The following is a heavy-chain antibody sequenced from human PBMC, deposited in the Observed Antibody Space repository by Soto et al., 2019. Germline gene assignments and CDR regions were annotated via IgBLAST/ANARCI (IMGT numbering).Heavy chain of an antibody. J-gene: IGHJ4*02. Sequence: SETLSLTCAVYGGSFSGYYWTWIRQPPGTGLEWIGEINHSGSTNYNPSLKSRVTISVDRSKNQFSLKLSSVTAADTAVYYCARAMTTVTTIDYWGQGTLVTVSS. D-gene: IGHD4-17*01. CDR2: INHSGST. CDR1: GGSFSGYY. CDR3: ARAMTTVTTIDY. V-gene: IGHV4-34*01.